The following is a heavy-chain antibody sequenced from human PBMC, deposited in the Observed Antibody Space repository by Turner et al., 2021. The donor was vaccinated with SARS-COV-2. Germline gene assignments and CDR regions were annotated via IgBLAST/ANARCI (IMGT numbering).Heavy chain of an antibody. Sequence: EVQLVETGGGLIQPGGSLRLSCAASGVTVSSNYMSWVRQAPGKGLEWVSVIYSGGSTFYADSVKGRFTISRDNSKNTLFLQMNSLGAEDTAVYYCARDLDYYGMDVWGQGTTVTVSS. CDR2: IYSGGST. CDR3: ARDLDYYGMDV. CDR1: GVTVSSNY. V-gene: IGHV3-53*02. J-gene: IGHJ6*02.